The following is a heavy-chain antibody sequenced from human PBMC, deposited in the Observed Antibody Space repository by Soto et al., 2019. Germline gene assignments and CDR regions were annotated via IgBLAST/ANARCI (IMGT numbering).Heavy chain of an antibody. V-gene: IGHV4-39*01. D-gene: IGHD2-15*01. J-gene: IGHJ5*02. CDR2: IYYSGST. CDR1: GGSISSSSYY. CDR3: ARQPPQRYCSGGSCYFSLFDP. Sequence: QLQLQESGPGLVKPSETLSLTCTVSGGSISSSSYYWGWIRQPPGKGLEWIGSIYYSGSTYYNPYLKSRVTISVDTSKSQLSLKLSSVTAADTAVYYCARQPPQRYCSGGSCYFSLFDPWGQGTLVTVSS.